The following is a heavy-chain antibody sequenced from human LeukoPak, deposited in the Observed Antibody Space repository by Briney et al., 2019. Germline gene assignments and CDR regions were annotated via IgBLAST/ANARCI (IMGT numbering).Heavy chain of an antibody. J-gene: IGHJ6*03. V-gene: IGHV5-51*01. Sequence: GESLKISCKGSGYSFTSYWIGWVRQMPGKGLEWMGIIYPGDSDTRYSPSFQGQVTISADKSISTAYLQWSSLKASDTAIYYCARGVGSSLSLNPYYMDAWGKGTTVTVSS. CDR2: IYPGDSDT. CDR1: GYSFTSYW. D-gene: IGHD1-14*01. CDR3: ARGVGSSLSLNPYYMDA.